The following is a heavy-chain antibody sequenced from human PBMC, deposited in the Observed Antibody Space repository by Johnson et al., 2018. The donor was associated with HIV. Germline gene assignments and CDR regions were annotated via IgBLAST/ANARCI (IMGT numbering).Heavy chain of an antibody. CDR3: AKRGSGWPSDAFDI. CDR1: GFKYAA. CDR2: TPGGDGGT. J-gene: IGHJ3*02. Sequence: VQLIESGGGLVQPGGSLRVSCAASGFKYAASGLAFSNYAVKWVSHTPGGDGGTSFADSVRGRYIISRDNSKNTLYLQMSSLRAEDTAVYYCAKRGSGWPSDAFDIWGQGTMVTVSS. V-gene: IGHV3-23*01. D-gene: IGHD6-19*01.